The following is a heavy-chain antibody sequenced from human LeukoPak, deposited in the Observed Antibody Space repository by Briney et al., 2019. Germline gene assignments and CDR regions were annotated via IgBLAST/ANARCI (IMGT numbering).Heavy chain of an antibody. D-gene: IGHD4-17*01. CDR1: GGSISSYY. CDR3: ARQAVTTWAFDY. Sequence: SETLSLTCTVSGGSISSYYWSWIRQPPGKGLEWIGYIYYSGSTNYNPSLKSRVTISVDTSKNQFSLKLSSVTAADTAVYYCARQAVTTWAFDYWGQGTLVTVSS. V-gene: IGHV4-59*08. J-gene: IGHJ4*02. CDR2: IYYSGST.